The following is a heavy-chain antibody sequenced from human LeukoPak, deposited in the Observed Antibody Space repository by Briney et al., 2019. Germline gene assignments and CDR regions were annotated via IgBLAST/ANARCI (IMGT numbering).Heavy chain of an antibody. Sequence: SCKASGYTFTGYYMHWVRQAPGKGLEWVAVISYDGSNKYYADSVKGRFTISRDNSKNTLYLQMNSLRAEDTAVYYCARDGYNLYGMDVWGQGTTVTVSS. J-gene: IGHJ6*02. CDR3: ARDGYNLYGMDV. CDR1: GYTFTGYY. D-gene: IGHD5-24*01. CDR2: ISYDGSNK. V-gene: IGHV3-30-3*01.